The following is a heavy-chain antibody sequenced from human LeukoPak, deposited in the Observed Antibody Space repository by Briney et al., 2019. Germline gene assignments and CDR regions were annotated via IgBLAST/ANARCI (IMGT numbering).Heavy chain of an antibody. CDR1: GGSFSGYY. CDR2: INHRGST. V-gene: IGHV4-34*01. J-gene: IGHJ4*02. D-gene: IGHD6-13*01. Sequence: SETLSLTCAVYGGSFSGYYWSWIRQPPGKGLEWIGEINHRGSTNYNPSLKSRVTISVDTSKNQFSLKLSSVTAADTAVYYCARLPTHSSSCCYFDYWGQGTLVTVSS. CDR3: ARLPTHSSSCCYFDY.